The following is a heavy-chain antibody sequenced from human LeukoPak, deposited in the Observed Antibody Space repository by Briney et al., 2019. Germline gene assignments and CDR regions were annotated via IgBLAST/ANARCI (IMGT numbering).Heavy chain of an antibody. CDR2: ISAYNGNT. J-gene: IGHJ6*02. Sequence: ASVKVSCETSGYNFNDHYINWVRQAPGQGLEWMGWISAYNGNTNYAQKLQGRVTMTTDTSTSTAYMELRILRSDGTAVYYCARDEDNDFWSGYYVYYYYYGMDVWGQGTTVTVSS. CDR1: GYNFNDHY. CDR3: ARDEDNDFWSGYYVYYYYYGMDV. D-gene: IGHD3-3*01. V-gene: IGHV1-18*01.